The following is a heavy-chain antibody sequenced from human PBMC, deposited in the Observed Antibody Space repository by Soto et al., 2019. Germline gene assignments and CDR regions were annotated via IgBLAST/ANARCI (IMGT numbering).Heavy chain of an antibody. Sequence: SETLSLTCTVSGGSISSYYWSWIRQPPGKGLEWIGYIYYSGSTNYNPSLKSRVTISVDTSKNQFSLKLSSVTAADTAVYYYARADGSGSLGIWGQGTVVTVSS. CDR3: ARADGSGSLGI. J-gene: IGHJ3*02. D-gene: IGHD3-10*01. V-gene: IGHV4-59*01. CDR2: IYYSGST. CDR1: GGSISSYY.